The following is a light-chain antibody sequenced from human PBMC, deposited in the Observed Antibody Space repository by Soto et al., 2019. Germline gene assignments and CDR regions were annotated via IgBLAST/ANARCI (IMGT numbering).Light chain of an antibody. J-gene: IGLJ3*02. Sequence: QSVLTQPPSMSGAPGQRVTMSCTGSSSNLGAGYYVHWYQRLPGAAPKLLIYDNTHRPSGVPNRFSASKSGTSASLAITGLQAEDEADYYCQSYDSGLSGHWVFGGGTKVTVL. CDR2: DNT. V-gene: IGLV1-40*01. CDR1: SSNLGAGYY. CDR3: QSYDSGLSGHWV.